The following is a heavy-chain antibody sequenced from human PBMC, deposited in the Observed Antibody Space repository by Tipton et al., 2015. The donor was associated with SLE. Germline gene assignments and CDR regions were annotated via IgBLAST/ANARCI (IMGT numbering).Heavy chain of an antibody. CDR1: GGSFSGYY. V-gene: IGHV4-34*01. J-gene: IGHJ6*02. CDR3: AREQPPVRFLEWLPHQYGTDV. CDR2: INHSGST. D-gene: IGHD3-3*01. Sequence: GLVKPSETLSLTCAVYGGSFSGYYWSWIRQPPGKGLEWIGEINHSGSTNYNPSLKSRVTISVDTSKNQFSLKLSSVTAADTDVYYCAREQPPVRFLEWLPHQYGTDVWGQGTTVTVSS.